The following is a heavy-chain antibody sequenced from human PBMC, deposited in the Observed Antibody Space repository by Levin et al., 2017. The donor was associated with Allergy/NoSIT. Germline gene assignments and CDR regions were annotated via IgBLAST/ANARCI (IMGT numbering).Heavy chain of an antibody. CDR2: INHSGST. V-gene: IGHV4-34*01. CDR1: GGSFSGYY. Sequence: SETLSLTCAVYGGSFSGYYWSWIRQPPGKGLEWIGEINHSGSTNYNPSLKSRVTISVDTSKNQFSLKLSSVTAADTAVYYCARGPNPVAGTSGCCCWDYWGQGTLVTVSS. CDR3: ARGPNPVAGTSGCCCWDY. J-gene: IGHJ4*02. D-gene: IGHD6-19*01.